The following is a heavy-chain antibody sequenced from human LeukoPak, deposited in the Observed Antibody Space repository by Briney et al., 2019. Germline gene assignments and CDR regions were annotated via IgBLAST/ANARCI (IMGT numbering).Heavy chain of an antibody. CDR1: GDSLTSGSRY. V-gene: IGHV4-61*09. J-gene: IGHJ6*04. D-gene: IGHD4-17*01. CDR2: FYSSTRT. CDR3: ARCMSELDYGDFAYYYHMDV. Sequence: PSQTLSLTCTVSGDSLTSGSRYWSWIRQPAGKGLEWIGHFYSSTRTTYNPSLESRVTISGDTAKNQFSLKLDSVTAADTAVYFCARCMSELDYGDFAYYYHMDVWGKGTTVTVSS.